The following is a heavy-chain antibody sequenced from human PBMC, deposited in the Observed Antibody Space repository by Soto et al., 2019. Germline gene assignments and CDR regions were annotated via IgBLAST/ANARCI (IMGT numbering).Heavy chain of an antibody. J-gene: IGHJ2*01. CDR2: ISYDGSNK. CDR1: GFTFSSYA. Sequence: QVQLVESGGGVVQPGRSLRLSCAASGFTFSSYAMHWVRQAPGKGLEWVAVISYDGSNKYYADSVKGRFTISRDNSKNTQYLQMNSLKPEDTAVYYRARPLWRDAYNWGYFDLWGRGTLVTVSS. CDR3: ARPLWRDAYNWGYFDL. V-gene: IGHV3-30-3*01. D-gene: IGHD1-1*01.